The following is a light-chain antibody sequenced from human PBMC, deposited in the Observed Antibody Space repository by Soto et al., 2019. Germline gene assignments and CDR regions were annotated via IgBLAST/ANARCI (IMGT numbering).Light chain of an antibody. V-gene: IGKV3-20*01. CDR3: QQYGSSQYT. J-gene: IGKJ3*01. CDR1: QSVNNNY. Sequence: EIVLTQSPGTLSLSPGERATLSCRASQSVNNNYLAWYQQKPGQAPRLLIYGASSRATGIPDRFSGSGSGTDFTLTISRLEPEDFAVYYCQQYGSSQYTFGPGTKVDIK. CDR2: GAS.